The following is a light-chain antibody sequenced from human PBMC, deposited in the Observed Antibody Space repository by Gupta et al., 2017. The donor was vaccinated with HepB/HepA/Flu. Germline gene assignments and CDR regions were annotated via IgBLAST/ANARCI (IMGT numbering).Light chain of an antibody. CDR2: DAS. J-gene: IGKJ2*04. Sequence: DIQMTQSLSSLSASVGDRVTITCQASQDISNYLNWYQQKPGKAPKLLIYDASNLETGVPSRFSGSGSGTDFTFTISSLQPEDIATYYCQQYDNLCSFGQGTKLEIK. CDR3: QQYDNLCS. V-gene: IGKV1-33*01. CDR1: QDISNY.